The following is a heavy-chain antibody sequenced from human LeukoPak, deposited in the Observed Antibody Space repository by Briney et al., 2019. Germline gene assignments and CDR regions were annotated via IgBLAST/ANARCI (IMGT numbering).Heavy chain of an antibody. CDR2: INPGGGST. V-gene: IGHV1-46*01. CDR1: GYTFTEHH. CDR3: ARDRNWYDGNAFDY. Sequence: ASVKVSCKASGYTFTEHHINWVRQAPGQGLEWMGIINPGGGSTSYAQKFQGRVTMTRDTSTSTVYMDLSSLRSEDTAVYYCARDRNWYDGNAFDYWGQGTLVTVSS. J-gene: IGHJ4*02. D-gene: IGHD1-20*01.